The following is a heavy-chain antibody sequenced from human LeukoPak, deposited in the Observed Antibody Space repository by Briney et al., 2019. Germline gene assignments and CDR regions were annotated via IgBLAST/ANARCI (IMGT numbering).Heavy chain of an antibody. CDR1: GFTFISYG. CDR2: IWFDGSNK. CDR3: ARGPYSSGSSADY. V-gene: IGHV3-33*01. D-gene: IGHD6-19*01. Sequence: GGSLRLSCAASGFTFISYGMHWVRQAPGKGLEWVAVIWFDGSNKYYADSVKGRFTISRDNSENTLYLQMNSLRDEDTAVYYCARGPYSSGSSADYWGQGTLVTVSS. J-gene: IGHJ4*02.